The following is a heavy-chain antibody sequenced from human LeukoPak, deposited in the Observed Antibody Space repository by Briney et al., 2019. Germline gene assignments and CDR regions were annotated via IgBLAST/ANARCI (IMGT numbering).Heavy chain of an antibody. CDR2: IYHTGST. CDR1: GGSISSYY. J-gene: IGHJ4*02. CDR3: ARHLDGSYFDY. Sequence: PSETLSLTCTVSGGSISSYYWSWIRQPPGKGLEWIGYIYHTGSTNYNPFLESRVTMSIDTSKNQFSLKLSSVTAADTAVYYCARHLDGSYFDYWGQGTLVTVSS. D-gene: IGHD3-10*01. V-gene: IGHV4-59*08.